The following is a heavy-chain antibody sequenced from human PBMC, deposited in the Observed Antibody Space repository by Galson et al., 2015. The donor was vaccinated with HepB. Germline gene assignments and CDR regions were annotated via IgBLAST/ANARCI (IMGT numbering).Heavy chain of an antibody. J-gene: IGHJ2*01. V-gene: IGHV4-34*01. CDR3: ARDPRWSSGHDSLNWYFDL. CDR2: INHSGST. Sequence: TLSLTCAVYGGSFSGYYWSWIRQPPGKGLEWIGEINHSGSTNYNPSLKSRVTISVDTSKNQFSLKLSSVTAADTAVYYCARDPRWSSGHDSLNWYFDLWGRGTLVTVSS. CDR1: GGSFSGYY. D-gene: IGHD5-12*01.